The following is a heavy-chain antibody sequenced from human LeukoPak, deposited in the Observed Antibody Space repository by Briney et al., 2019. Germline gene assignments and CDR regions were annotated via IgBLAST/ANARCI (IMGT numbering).Heavy chain of an antibody. CDR1: GYTFTSYG. CDR2: FDPEDGET. D-gene: IGHD6-25*01. J-gene: IGHJ3*02. CDR3: ARAGLGYDAFDI. V-gene: IGHV1-24*01. Sequence: ASVKVSCKASGYTFTSYGISWVRQAPGKGLEWMGGFDPEDGETIYAQKFQGRVTMTEDTSTDTAYMELSSLRSEDTAVYYCARAGLGYDAFDIWGQGTMVTVSS.